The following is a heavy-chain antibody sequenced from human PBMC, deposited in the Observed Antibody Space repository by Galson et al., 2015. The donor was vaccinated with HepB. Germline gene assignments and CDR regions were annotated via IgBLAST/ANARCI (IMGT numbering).Heavy chain of an antibody. CDR1: GYTFTSYA. CDR3: ARSQHGLGNPTGFEL. Sequence: SVKVSCKASGYTFTSYAMHWVRQAPRQRLEWMGWINAGNGLTKYSQKFQGRVAITRDTSANTAYLELTSLTSGDTAVYYCARSQHGLGNPTGFELWGPGTQVTVSS. J-gene: IGHJ3*01. D-gene: IGHD3-10*01. CDR2: INAGNGLT. V-gene: IGHV1-3*01.